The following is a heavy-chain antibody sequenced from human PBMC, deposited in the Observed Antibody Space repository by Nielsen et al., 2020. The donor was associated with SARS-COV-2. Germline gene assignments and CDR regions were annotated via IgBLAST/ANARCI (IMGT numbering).Heavy chain of an antibody. V-gene: IGHV4-30-2*01. J-gene: IGHJ3*02. CDR1: GGSISSGGYT. Sequence: LRLSCAVSGGSISSGGYTWSWIRQPPGKGLEWIGYIYHSGRTYYNPSLKSRVTISVDRSKNQFSLKLSSVTAADTAVYYCARGGRITFGGADDAFDIWGQGTMVTVSS. D-gene: IGHD3-16*01. CDR2: IYHSGRT. CDR3: ARGGRITFGGADDAFDI.